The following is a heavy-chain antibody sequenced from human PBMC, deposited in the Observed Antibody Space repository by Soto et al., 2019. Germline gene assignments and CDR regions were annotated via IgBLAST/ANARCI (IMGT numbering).Heavy chain of an antibody. D-gene: IGHD3-3*01. V-gene: IGHV3-23*01. CDR3: AKDSWAIFGVPAGEYYAMDV. CDR2: ISGSGGTT. Sequence: PGGSLRLSCVASGFTLENYAMSWVRQAPGKGLEWVSAISGSGGTTYYSDSVKCLFTISRDNSKNTVYLQRSDLSVEDAAEYFCAKDSWAIFGVPAGEYYAMDVWGQGTTVTVSS. J-gene: IGHJ6*02. CDR1: GFTLENYA.